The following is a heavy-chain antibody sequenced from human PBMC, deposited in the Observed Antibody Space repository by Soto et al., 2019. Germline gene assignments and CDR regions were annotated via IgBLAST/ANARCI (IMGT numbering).Heavy chain of an antibody. D-gene: IGHD6-6*01. Sequence: GGSLRLSCAASGFTVSSNYMSWVRQAPGKGLEWVSVIYSGGSTYYADSVKGRFTISRDNSKNTLYLQMNSLRAGDTAVYYCASEYSSSSRPSYYYYGMDVWGQGTTVTVSS. CDR1: GFTVSSNY. J-gene: IGHJ6*02. CDR3: ASEYSSSSRPSYYYYGMDV. CDR2: IYSGGST. V-gene: IGHV3-53*01.